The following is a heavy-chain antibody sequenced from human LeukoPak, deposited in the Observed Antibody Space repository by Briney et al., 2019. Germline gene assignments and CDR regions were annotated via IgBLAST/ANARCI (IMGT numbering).Heavy chain of an antibody. D-gene: IGHD3-10*01. V-gene: IGHV3-7*01. CDR1: GFTFTSYW. Sequence: GGPLRLSCAASGFTFTSYWMTWVRQAPGKGLEWVANTNLDGSERYYADSVKGRFTISRDNPNNSLYLQMDSLSGEDTAVYYCARVGPLWFGLLNTADVWGQGTLVTVS. CDR3: ARVGPLWFGLLNTADV. CDR2: TNLDGSER. J-gene: IGHJ3*01.